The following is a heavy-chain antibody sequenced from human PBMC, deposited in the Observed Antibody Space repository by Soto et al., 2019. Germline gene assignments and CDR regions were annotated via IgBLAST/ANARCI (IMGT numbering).Heavy chain of an antibody. D-gene: IGHD6-6*01. CDR3: ARVASSSTPEGGMDV. CDR2: IDPRGGST. J-gene: IGHJ6*02. CDR1: GYTFTHFY. V-gene: IGHV1-46*01. Sequence: QVQLVQSGAEVKKSGASVKVSCKASGYTFTHFYMHWVRQAPGQGLGWMGIIDPRGGSTSYAQTFQGRVTLTRDTSTSTVYMELSSLRKEDSAVYYCARVASSSTPEGGMDVWGQGTSVTVSS.